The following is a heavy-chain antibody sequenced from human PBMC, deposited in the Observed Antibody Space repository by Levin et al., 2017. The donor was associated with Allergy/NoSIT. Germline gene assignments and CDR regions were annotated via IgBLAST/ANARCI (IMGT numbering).Heavy chain of an antibody. CDR1: GFTFSSYA. J-gene: IGHJ6*02. V-gene: IGHV3-23*01. CDR3: AKGQAYCGGDCYPLLYYGMDV. CDR2: ISASGLNT. Sequence: PGGSLRLSCAAAGFTFSSYAMSWVRQAPGKGLEWVSDISASGLNTYYADSVKGRFTISRDNSKNTLFLQMNTLRAEDTATYYCAKGQAYCGGDCYPLLYYGMDVWGQGTTVTVSS. D-gene: IGHD2-21*02.